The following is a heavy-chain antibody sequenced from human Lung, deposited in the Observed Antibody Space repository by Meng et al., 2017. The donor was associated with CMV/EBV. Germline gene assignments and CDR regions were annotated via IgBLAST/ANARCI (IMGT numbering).Heavy chain of an antibody. V-gene: IGHV4-59*01. CDR3: ARDRAAPGYYYYAMDV. J-gene: IGHJ6*02. Sequence: SETLSLXCTVSGHPITTYYWSWIRQPPGKGLEWIGYISYSGSTNYSPSLRSRVSLSVDTSKNQFSLELSAVTAADTAIYYCARDRAAPGYYYYAMDVWGQGNXVXVSS. D-gene: IGHD2-15*01. CDR1: GHPITTYY. CDR2: ISYSGST.